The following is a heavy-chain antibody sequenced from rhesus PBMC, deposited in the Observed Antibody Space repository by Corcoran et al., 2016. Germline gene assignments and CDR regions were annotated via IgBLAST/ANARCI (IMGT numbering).Heavy chain of an antibody. J-gene: IGHJ4*01. CDR1: GGSISSNY. Sequence: QLQLQESGPGLVKPSETLSLTCAVSGGSISSNYWSWIRQPPGKGLEWIGRISGSGGSTANNPSLKSRATSSTDTSKNQFSLKLSCVPAADAAVYYCARERLYSSWSRFDYWGQGVLVTVSS. CDR3: ARERLYSSWSRFDY. V-gene: IGHV4-173*01. D-gene: IGHD6-13*01. CDR2: ISGSGGST.